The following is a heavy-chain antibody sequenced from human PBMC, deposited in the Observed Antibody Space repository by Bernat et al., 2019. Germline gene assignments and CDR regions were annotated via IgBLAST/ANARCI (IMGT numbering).Heavy chain of an antibody. J-gene: IGHJ3*02. CDR1: GGSISSSSYY. CDR3: AAEYYGDYESAFDI. Sequence: QLQLQESGPGLVKPSETLSLTCTVSGGSISSSSYYWGWIRQPPGKGLEWIGSIYYSGSTYYNPSLKSRVTISVDTSKNQFSLKLSSVTAADTAVYYCAAEYYGDYESAFDIWGQGTMVTVSS. D-gene: IGHD4-17*01. CDR2: IYYSGST. V-gene: IGHV4-39*01.